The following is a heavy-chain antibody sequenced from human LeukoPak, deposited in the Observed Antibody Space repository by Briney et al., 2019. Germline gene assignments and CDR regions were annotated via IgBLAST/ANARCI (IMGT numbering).Heavy chain of an antibody. Sequence: SETLSLTCTVSGGSISSSSYYWGWIRQPPGKGLEWIGSIYYSGSTYYNPSLKSRVTISVDTSKNQFSQKLSSVTAADTAVYYCARHLGSYGSRWFDPWGQGTLVTVSS. D-gene: IGHD5-18*01. V-gene: IGHV4-39*01. CDR2: IYYSGST. CDR3: ARHLGSYGSRWFDP. J-gene: IGHJ5*02. CDR1: GGSISSSSYY.